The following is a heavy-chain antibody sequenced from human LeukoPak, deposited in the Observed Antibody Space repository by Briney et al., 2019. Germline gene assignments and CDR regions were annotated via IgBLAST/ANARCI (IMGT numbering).Heavy chain of an antibody. V-gene: IGHV3-66*01. Sequence: GGSLRLSCAASGFTVSSNYMSWVRQAPGKGLEWVSVIYSGGSTYYADSVKGRFTISRDNSKNTLYLQMNSLRAEDTAVYYCARDPTAMVKSGYFDYWGQGTLVTVSS. CDR2: IYSGGST. CDR3: ARDPTAMVKSGYFDY. D-gene: IGHD5-18*01. J-gene: IGHJ4*02. CDR1: GFTVSSNY.